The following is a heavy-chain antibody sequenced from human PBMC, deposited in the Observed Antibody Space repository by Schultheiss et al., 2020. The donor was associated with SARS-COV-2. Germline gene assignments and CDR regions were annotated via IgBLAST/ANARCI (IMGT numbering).Heavy chain of an antibody. CDR2: INSDGSST. J-gene: IGHJ6*02. CDR1: GFTFDDYA. D-gene: IGHD2-2*01. Sequence: GGPLRLSCAASGFTFDDYAMHWVRQAPGKGLEWVSGINSDGSSTSYADSVKGRFTISRDNAKNTLYLQMNSLRAEDTAVYYCARGPEVVPAAIVPHYGMDVWGQGTTVTVSS. V-gene: IGHV3-74*01. CDR3: ARGPEVVPAAIVPHYGMDV.